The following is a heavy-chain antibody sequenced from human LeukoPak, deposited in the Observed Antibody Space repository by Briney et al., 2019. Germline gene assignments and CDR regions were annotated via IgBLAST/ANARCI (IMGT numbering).Heavy chain of an antibody. D-gene: IGHD3-9*01. V-gene: IGHV1-69*06. CDR1: GGTFSSYA. J-gene: IGHJ6*04. CDR2: IIPIFGTA. Sequence: ASVKVSCKASGGTFSSYAISWVRQAPGQGLEWVGGIIPIFGTANYAQKFQGRVTITADKSTSTAYMELSSLRSEDTAVYYCASLGWLTGYYPQSYGMDVWGKGTTVTVSS. CDR3: ASLGWLTGYYPQSYGMDV.